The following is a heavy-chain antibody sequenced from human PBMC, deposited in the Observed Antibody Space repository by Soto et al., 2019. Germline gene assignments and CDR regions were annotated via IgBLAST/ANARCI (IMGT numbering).Heavy chain of an antibody. D-gene: IGHD5-12*01. J-gene: IGHJ4*02. CDR2: IIPIFGTA. CDR3: ARVLGREMATSTPFDY. CDR1: GSTFSSYA. Sequence: ASVKVSCKASGSTFSSYAISWVRQAPGQGLEWMGGIIPIFGTANYAQKFQGRVTITADKSTSTAYMELSSLRSEDTAVYYCARVLGREMATSTPFDYWGQGTLVTVSS. V-gene: IGHV1-69*06.